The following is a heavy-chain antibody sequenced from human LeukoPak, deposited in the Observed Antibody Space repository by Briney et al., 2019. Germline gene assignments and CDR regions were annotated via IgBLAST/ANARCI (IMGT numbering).Heavy chain of an antibody. V-gene: IGHV4-59*01. D-gene: IGHD3-10*01. CDR3: ARGGYPLYYYGSGSYSDI. CDR2: IYYSGST. CDR1: GGSISSYY. Sequence: PSETLSLTCTVSGGSISSYYWSWIRQPPGKGLEWIGYIYYSGSTNYNPSLKSRVTISVDTSKNQFSLKLSSVTAADTAVYYCARGGYPLYYYGSGSYSDIWGQGTMVTVSS. J-gene: IGHJ3*02.